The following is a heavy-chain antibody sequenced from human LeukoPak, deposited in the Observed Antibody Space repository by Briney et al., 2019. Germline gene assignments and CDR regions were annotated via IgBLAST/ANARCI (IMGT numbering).Heavy chain of an antibody. CDR1: GGSISDAAYY. Sequence: SQTLSLTCTVSGGSISDAAYYWSWIRQHPGEGLKWIGYIYYSGSTSYNPSLKSRVTISVDTSKNQFSLKLSSVTAADTAVYYCARRGDRFLEWYFDYWGQGTLVTVSS. D-gene: IGHD3-3*01. CDR3: ARRGDRFLEWYFDY. CDR2: IYYSGST. V-gene: IGHV4-31*03. J-gene: IGHJ4*02.